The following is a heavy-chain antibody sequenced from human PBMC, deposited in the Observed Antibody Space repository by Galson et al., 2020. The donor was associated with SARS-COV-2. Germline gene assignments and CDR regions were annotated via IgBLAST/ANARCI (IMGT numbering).Heavy chain of an antibody. CDR1: GFTFSSYG. CDR3: ARVHHYYGSGSNAFDP. J-gene: IGHJ5*02. D-gene: IGHD3-10*01. Sequence: GGSLRLSCAASGFTFSSYGMHWVRQAPGKGLEWVAVIWYDGSNKYYADSVKGRFTISRDNSKNTLYLQMNSLRAEDTAVYYCARVHHYYGSGSNAFDPWGQGTLVTVSS. V-gene: IGHV3-33*01. CDR2: IWYDGSNK.